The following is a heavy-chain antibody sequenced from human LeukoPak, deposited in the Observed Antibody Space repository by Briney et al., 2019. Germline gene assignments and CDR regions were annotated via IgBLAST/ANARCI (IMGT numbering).Heavy chain of an antibody. J-gene: IGHJ4*02. V-gene: IGHV1-2*02. CDR1: GYTFTGYY. D-gene: IGHD5-12*01. Sequence: ASVKVSCKASGYTFTGYYMHWVRQAPGQGLEWMGWINPNSGGTNYAQKFQGRVTMTRDTSISTAYMELSRLRSDDTAVYYYARVSGGYSGYEGWGQGTLVTVSS. CDR3: ARVSGGYSGYEG. CDR2: INPNSGGT.